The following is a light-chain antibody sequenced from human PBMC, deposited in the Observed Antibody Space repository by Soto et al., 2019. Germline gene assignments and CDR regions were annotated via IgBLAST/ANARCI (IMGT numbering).Light chain of an antibody. CDR2: GAS. V-gene: IGKV3-15*01. J-gene: IGKJ2*01. CDR1: QSANSD. CDR3: QQYNNWPPYT. Sequence: EIVLTQSPATLSVSPGNRATLSCRASQSANSDLAWYQQKPGQAPRLLIYGASTRATGTPTRFSGSGSGTEFTLTISRLQSEDFAVYFCQQYNNWPPYTFGQGTKLEIK.